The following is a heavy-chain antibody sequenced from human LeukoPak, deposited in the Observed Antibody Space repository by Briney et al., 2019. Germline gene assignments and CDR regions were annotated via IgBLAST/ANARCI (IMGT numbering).Heavy chain of an antibody. Sequence: GGSLRLSCAASGFTFSTYGMSWVRQAPGKGLEWVSVISDSGGRTDYADSVKGRFTISRDDSKNTLYLQMSSLRVEDTAVYYCAKGWTGYTNSWYLDWGQGTLVTVSS. CDR2: ISDSGGRT. CDR3: AKGWTGYTNSWYLD. CDR1: GFTFSTYG. J-gene: IGHJ1*01. V-gene: IGHV3-23*01. D-gene: IGHD6-13*01.